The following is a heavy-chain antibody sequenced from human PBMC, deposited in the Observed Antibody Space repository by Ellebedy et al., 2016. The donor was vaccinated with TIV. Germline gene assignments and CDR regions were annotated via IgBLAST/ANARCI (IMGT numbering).Heavy chain of an antibody. Sequence: SETLSLTXTVSGGSISSSSYYWGWIRQPPGKGLEWIGSIYYSGSTYYNPSLKSRVTISVDTSKNQFSLKLSSVTAADTAVYYCARHDRGVLRTDWFDPWGQGTLVTVSS. CDR1: GGSISSSSYY. CDR3: ARHDRGVLRTDWFDP. J-gene: IGHJ5*02. V-gene: IGHV4-39*01. CDR2: IYYSGST. D-gene: IGHD3-10*01.